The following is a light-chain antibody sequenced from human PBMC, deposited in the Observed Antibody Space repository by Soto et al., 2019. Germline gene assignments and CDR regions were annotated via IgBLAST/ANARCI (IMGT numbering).Light chain of an antibody. CDR1: QSISSW. V-gene: IGKV1-5*03. J-gene: IGKJ1*01. CDR2: KAS. Sequence: DIQMTQSPSTLSASVGDRVTITCRASQSISSWLAWYQQKPGKAPKLLIFKASSLESGVPSRFSGSGSGTEFTLNISSLQPDDFETYYCQQYNSYSTWTFGPGTKLEIK. CDR3: QQYNSYSTWT.